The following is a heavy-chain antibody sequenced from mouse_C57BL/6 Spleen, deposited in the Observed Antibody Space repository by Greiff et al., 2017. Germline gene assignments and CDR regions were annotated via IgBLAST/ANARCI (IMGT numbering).Heavy chain of an antibody. CDR1: GYTFTSYW. V-gene: IGHV1-74*01. CDR3: AIGGTVVATDAMDY. Sequence: QVQLQQPGAELVKPGASVKLSCKASGYTFTSYWMHWVKQRPGQGLEWIGRIHPSDSDTNYNQKFKGKATLTVAKSSSTAYMQLLRLTSADSAVYYCAIGGTVVATDAMDYWGQGTSVTVSS. J-gene: IGHJ4*01. CDR2: IHPSDSDT. D-gene: IGHD1-1*01.